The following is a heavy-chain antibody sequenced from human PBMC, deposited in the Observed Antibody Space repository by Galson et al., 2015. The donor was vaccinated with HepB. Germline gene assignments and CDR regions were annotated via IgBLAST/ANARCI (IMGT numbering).Heavy chain of an antibody. Sequence: QSGAEVKKPGESLKISCKGSGYSFTSYWIGWVRQMPGKGLEWMGIIYPGDSDTRYSPSFQGQVTISADKSISTAYLQWSSLKASDTAMYYCARTGSGGDCCGVYYYYGMDVWGQGTTVTVSS. CDR3: ARTGSGGDCCGVYYYYGMDV. V-gene: IGHV5-51*01. CDR1: GYSFTSYW. D-gene: IGHD2-21*02. J-gene: IGHJ6*02. CDR2: IYPGDSDT.